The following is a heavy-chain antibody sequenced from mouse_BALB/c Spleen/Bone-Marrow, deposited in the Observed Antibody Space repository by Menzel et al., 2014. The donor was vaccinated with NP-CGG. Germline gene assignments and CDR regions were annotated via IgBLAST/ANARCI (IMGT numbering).Heavy chain of an antibody. J-gene: IGHJ3*01. Sequence: QVTLKECGTGILQPSQTLSLTCSFSGFSLSTYGIGVGWIRQPSGKGLEWLAHIWWNDNKYYNTALKSRLTISKDTSNNQVFLKIASVDTADTATYSCARASYYAFTYWGQGTLVTVSA. D-gene: IGHD1-1*01. V-gene: IGHV8-11*01. CDR3: ARASYYAFTY. CDR1: GFSLSTYGIG. CDR2: IWWNDNK.